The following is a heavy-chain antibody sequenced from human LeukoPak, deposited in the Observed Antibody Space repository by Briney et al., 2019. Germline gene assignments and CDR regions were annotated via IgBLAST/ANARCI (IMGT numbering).Heavy chain of an antibody. Sequence: ETLSLTCTVSGGSISSYYWSWIRQPAGKGLEWVANIKQDGSDKYYLDSLKGRFTVSRDNAKNSLYLQINSLRVGVTAVYFCASVGAATFYWYYMDVWGKGTTVTVSS. CDR1: GGSISSYY. CDR3: ASVGAATFYWYYMDV. J-gene: IGHJ6*03. V-gene: IGHV3-7*01. CDR2: IKQDGSDK. D-gene: IGHD2-15*01.